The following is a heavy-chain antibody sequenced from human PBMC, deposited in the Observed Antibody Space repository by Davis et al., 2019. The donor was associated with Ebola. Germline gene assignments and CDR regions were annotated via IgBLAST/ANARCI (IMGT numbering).Heavy chain of an antibody. D-gene: IGHD6-25*01. CDR2: INSDGTGT. CDR1: GFTFSSYW. CDR3: ARVGYSSGYGLSGMDV. V-gene: IGHV3-74*01. Sequence: HTGGSLRLSCAASGFTFSSYWMHWVRQAPGKGLVWVSRINSDGTGTSYADSVKGRFTISRDNAKSTLYLQMNSLRVEDTALYYCARVGYSSGYGLSGMDVWGQGTTATVSS. J-gene: IGHJ6*02.